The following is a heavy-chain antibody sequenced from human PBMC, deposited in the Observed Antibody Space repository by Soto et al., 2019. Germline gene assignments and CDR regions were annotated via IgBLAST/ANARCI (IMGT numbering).Heavy chain of an antibody. D-gene: IGHD4-4*01. Sequence: VQLLESGGGLVQPGGSLRLSCAASGFTFSSYAMSWVRQAPGKGLEWVSAISGSGGSTYYADSVKGRFTISRDNSKNTLYLQMNSLRAEDTAVYYCAKGGKTTVPPYYYYYYGMDVWGQGTTVTVSS. CDR2: ISGSGGST. CDR3: AKGGKTTVPPYYYYYYGMDV. J-gene: IGHJ6*02. CDR1: GFTFSSYA. V-gene: IGHV3-23*01.